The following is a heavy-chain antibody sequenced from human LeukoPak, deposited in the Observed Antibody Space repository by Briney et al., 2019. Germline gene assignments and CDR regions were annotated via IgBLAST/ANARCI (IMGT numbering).Heavy chain of an antibody. J-gene: IGHJ3*02. D-gene: IGHD6-19*01. CDR2: IYTSGST. CDR1: GGSISSYY. Sequence: SETLSLTCTVSGGSISSYYWSWIRQPAGKGLEWIGRIYTSGSTNYNPSLKSRVTMSVDTSKNQSSLKLSSVTAADTAVYYCARIAVAGRGDAFDIWGQGTMVTVSS. CDR3: ARIAVAGRGDAFDI. V-gene: IGHV4-4*07.